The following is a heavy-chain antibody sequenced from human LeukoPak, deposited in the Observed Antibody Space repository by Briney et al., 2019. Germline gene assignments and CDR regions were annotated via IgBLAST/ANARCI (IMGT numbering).Heavy chain of an antibody. CDR2: ISGSGGST. CDR1: GFTFSSYG. D-gene: IGHD6-13*01. Sequence: PGGSLRLSCAASGFTFSSYGMSWVRQAPGKGLEWVSAISGSGGSTYYADSVKGRFTISRDNAKNTLYLQMNSLRAEDTAVYYCARSDYSSSWYEAFDIWGQGTMVTVSS. J-gene: IGHJ3*02. CDR3: ARSDYSSSWYEAFDI. V-gene: IGHV3-23*01.